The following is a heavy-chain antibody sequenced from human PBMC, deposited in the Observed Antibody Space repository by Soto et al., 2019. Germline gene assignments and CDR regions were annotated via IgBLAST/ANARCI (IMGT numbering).Heavy chain of an antibody. CDR1: GFTFGIYS. D-gene: IGHD2-15*01. CDR3: ARGDRFRCSGDRCFSDGLFLS. V-gene: IGHV3-48*02. CDR2: INGSSSTM. J-gene: IGHJ5*02. Sequence: EVQLVESGGGLVQRGGSLRLSCAASGFTFGIYSMNWVRQAPGKVLEWISYINGSSSTMYYADSVKGRFIISRDNADNSLYLQMNSLSDADTAVYYCARGDRFRCSGDRCFSDGLFLSWGQGTLVTVSS.